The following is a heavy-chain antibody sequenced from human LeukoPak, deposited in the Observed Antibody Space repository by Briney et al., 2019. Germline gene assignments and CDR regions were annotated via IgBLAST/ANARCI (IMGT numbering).Heavy chain of an antibody. D-gene: IGHD6-19*01. Sequence: GGSLRLSCAASGFTVSSNYMSWVRQAPGKGLEWVSVIYSGGSTYYADSVKGRFTISRDNSKNTLYLQMNSLRAEDTAVYYCAKVGYSSGWFRGNYYFDYWGQGTLVTVSS. V-gene: IGHV3-53*01. J-gene: IGHJ4*02. CDR2: IYSGGST. CDR1: GFTVSSNY. CDR3: AKVGYSSGWFRGNYYFDY.